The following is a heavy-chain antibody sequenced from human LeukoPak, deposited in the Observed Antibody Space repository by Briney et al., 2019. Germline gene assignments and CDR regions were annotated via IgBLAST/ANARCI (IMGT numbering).Heavy chain of an antibody. J-gene: IGHJ4*02. Sequence: SETLSLTCTVSGGSISSYYWSWIRQPPGKGQEWIGYIYYSGSTNYNPSLKSRVTISVDTSKNQFSLKLSSVTAADTAVYYYARGRDGYNYNFDYWGQGTLVTVSS. CDR1: GGSISSYY. CDR2: IYYSGST. CDR3: ARGRDGYNYNFDY. V-gene: IGHV4-59*01. D-gene: IGHD5-24*01.